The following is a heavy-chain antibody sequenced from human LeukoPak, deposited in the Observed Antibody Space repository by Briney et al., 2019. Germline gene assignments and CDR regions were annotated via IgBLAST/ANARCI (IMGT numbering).Heavy chain of an antibody. Sequence: GGSLRLSCAASGFTFSDYYMSWIRQAPGKGLEWVSHISNTGISIYYADSAKGRFTISRDNAKNSLYLQMNSLRAEDTAVYYCATIYDRNFDYWGQGTLVTVPS. D-gene: IGHD3-22*01. CDR1: GFTFSDYY. J-gene: IGHJ4*02. CDR2: ISNTGISI. CDR3: ATIYDRNFDY. V-gene: IGHV3-11*04.